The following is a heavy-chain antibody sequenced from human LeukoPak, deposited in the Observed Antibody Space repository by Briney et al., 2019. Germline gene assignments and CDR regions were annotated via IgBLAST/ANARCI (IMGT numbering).Heavy chain of an antibody. CDR2: ISYDGSNK. Sequence: GRSLRLSCAASGFTFSSYGMHWVRQAPGKGLEWVAVISYDGSNKYYADSVKGRFTISRDNSKNTLYLQMNGLRGEDTAVYYCASEGIAAAADIWGQGTMVTVSS. CDR3: ASEGIAAAADI. J-gene: IGHJ3*02. D-gene: IGHD6-13*01. V-gene: IGHV3-30*03. CDR1: GFTFSSYG.